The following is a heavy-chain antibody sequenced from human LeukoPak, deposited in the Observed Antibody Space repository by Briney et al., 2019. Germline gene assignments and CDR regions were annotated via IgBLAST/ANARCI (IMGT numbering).Heavy chain of an antibody. CDR2: ISVDNGNT. V-gene: IGHV1-18*01. J-gene: IGHJ5*02. CDR3: ARDSWARAYDIDH. CDR1: GFTFTNYA. D-gene: IGHD5-12*01. Sequence: ASVKVSCKASGFTFTNYAISWVRQAPGQGLEWLARISVDNGNTNYIRNLQGRVTLTTDTSTSTAYMELRNLRSDDTAVYYCARDSWARAYDIDHWGQGTLVTVSS.